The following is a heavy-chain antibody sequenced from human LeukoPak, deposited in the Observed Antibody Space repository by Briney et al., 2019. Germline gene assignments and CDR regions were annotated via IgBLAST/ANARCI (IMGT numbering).Heavy chain of an antibody. D-gene: IGHD3-3*01. Sequence: ASVKVSCKASGYTFTGYYMHWVRQAPGQGLEWRGGINPNSGGTNYAQKFQGRVTMTRDTSISTAYMELSRLRSDDTAVYYCARDGGSRYDFWSGYSKGGYFDYWGQGTLVTVSS. V-gene: IGHV1-2*02. CDR1: GYTFTGYY. CDR2: INPNSGGT. J-gene: IGHJ4*02. CDR3: ARDGGSRYDFWSGYSKGGYFDY.